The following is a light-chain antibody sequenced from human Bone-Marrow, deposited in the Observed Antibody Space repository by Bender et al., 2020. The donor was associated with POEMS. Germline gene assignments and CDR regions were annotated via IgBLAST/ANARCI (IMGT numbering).Light chain of an antibody. Sequence: SYELTQPPSVSVSPGQTASITCSGDKLGNKYVSWYQHKAGQSPLLVIYGDKKRPSGIPERFSGSNSGNTATLTISGTQALDEADYVCRAWDSNTAVFGGGTKVTVL. CDR1: KLGNKY. J-gene: IGLJ3*02. V-gene: IGLV3-1*01. CDR3: RAWDSNTAV. CDR2: GDK.